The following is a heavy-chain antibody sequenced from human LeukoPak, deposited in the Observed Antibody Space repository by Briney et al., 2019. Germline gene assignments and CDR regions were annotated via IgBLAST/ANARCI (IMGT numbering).Heavy chain of an antibody. J-gene: IGHJ6*02. CDR1: GYTFTGYY. V-gene: IGHV1-2*06. CDR3: AIGVRIGYSSSWFLPDPPDYYGMDV. D-gene: IGHD6-13*01. Sequence: ASVKVSCKASGYTFTGYYMHWVRQAPGQGLEWMGRINPNSGGTNYAQKFQGRVTMTRDTSISTAYMELSRLRSDDTAVYYCAIGVRIGYSSSWFLPDPPDYYGMDVWGQGTTVTASS. CDR2: INPNSGGT.